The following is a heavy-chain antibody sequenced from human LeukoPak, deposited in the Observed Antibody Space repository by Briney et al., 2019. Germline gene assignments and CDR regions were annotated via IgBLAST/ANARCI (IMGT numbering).Heavy chain of an antibody. V-gene: IGHV1-18*01. CDR1: GYTFTSYG. J-gene: IGHJ3*02. D-gene: IGHD3-10*01. CDR2: ISAYNGNT. Sequence: GASVKVSCKASGYTFTSYGISWVRQAPGQGLEWMGWISAYNGNTNYAQKLQGRVTMTTDTSTSTAYMELRSLRSDDTAVYYCARGAPLKRIIMVRGDANVFDIWGQGTMVTVSS. CDR3: ARGAPLKRIIMVRGDANVFDI.